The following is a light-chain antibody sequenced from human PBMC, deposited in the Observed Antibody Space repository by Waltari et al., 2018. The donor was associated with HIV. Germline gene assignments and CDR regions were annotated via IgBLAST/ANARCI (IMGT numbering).Light chain of an antibody. CDR1: SGHSTYA. CDR3: QTWDTGPWV. V-gene: IGLV4-69*01. Sequence: QLILTQSPSASASLGASVKLTCTLSSGHSTYAIACLQHQPEKGPRFLMKLNNDGSHTRGDGIPDRFSGSSSGAGRYLTISSLQSEDEADYYCQTWDTGPWVFGGGTKLTVL. J-gene: IGLJ3*02. CDR2: LNNDGSH.